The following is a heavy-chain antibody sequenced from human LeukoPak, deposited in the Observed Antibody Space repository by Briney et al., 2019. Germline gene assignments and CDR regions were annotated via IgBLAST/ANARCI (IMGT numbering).Heavy chain of an antibody. J-gene: IGHJ4*02. CDR1: GGSFSGYY. D-gene: IGHD5-24*01. V-gene: IGHV4-34*01. CDR2: INHSGST. Sequence: SETLSLTCAVYGGSFSGYYWSWIRQPPGKGQEWIGEINHSGSTNYNPSLKSRVTISVDTSKNQFSLKLSSVTAADTAVYYCARLQRWLQFFDYWGQGTLVTVSS. CDR3: ARLQRWLQFFDY.